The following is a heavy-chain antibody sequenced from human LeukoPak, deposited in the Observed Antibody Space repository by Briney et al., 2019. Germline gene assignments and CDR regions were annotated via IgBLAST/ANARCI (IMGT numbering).Heavy chain of an antibody. CDR1: GFTFDDYA. J-gene: IGHJ4*02. CDR2: ISWNSGST. Sequence: GGSLRLSCVASGFTFDDYAMHWVRQVPGKGLEWVSGISWNSGSTGYADSVKGRFTISRDNAKDSLYLQMNSLRAEDTALYYCAKDMTTVATSGSDYWGQGTLVTVSS. CDR3: AKDMTTVATSGSDY. V-gene: IGHV3-9*01. D-gene: IGHD4-17*01.